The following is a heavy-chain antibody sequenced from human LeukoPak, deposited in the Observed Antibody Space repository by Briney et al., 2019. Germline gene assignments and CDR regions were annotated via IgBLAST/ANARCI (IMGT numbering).Heavy chain of an antibody. J-gene: IGHJ4*02. CDR3: ARGRRNYFDY. Sequence: SETLCLTCTVSGGSISNYYWSWIRQPPGKGLEWIGYIYYSGSTNYNPSLKSRVTISVDTSKNQFSLKLSSVTAADTAMYYCARGRRNYFDYWGQGTLVTVSS. V-gene: IGHV4-59*01. CDR1: GGSISNYY. CDR2: IYYSGST. D-gene: IGHD1-14*01.